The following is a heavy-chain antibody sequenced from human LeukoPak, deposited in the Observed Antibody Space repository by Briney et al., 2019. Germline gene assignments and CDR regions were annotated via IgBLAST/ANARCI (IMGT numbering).Heavy chain of an antibody. CDR2: INHYEST. CDR1: GGSISGYH. J-gene: IGHJ6*02. Sequence: SETLSLTCAVYGGSISGYHWSWIRQPPGKGLEWIGEINHYESTNYNPSLKSRATISVDTSKNQFSLKLSSVTAADTAVYYCARDNYYGSGTFYSHHGMDVWGQGTTVTVSS. D-gene: IGHD3-10*01. V-gene: IGHV4-34*01. CDR3: ARDNYYGSGTFYSHHGMDV.